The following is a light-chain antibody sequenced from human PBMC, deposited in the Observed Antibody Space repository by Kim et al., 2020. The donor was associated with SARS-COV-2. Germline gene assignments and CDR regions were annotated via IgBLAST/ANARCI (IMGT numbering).Light chain of an antibody. CDR3: QQYGRPPLT. J-gene: IGKJ4*01. CDR1: QSVNSAY. CDR2: ASS. V-gene: IGKV3-20*01. Sequence: LSHGDRAPLSCRASQSVNSAYLVWYQQKAGQAPRLLISASSSRAAGVPDRFSGSGYGTDFTLTISRLEPEDFAVYFCQQYGRPPLTFGGGTKLEI.